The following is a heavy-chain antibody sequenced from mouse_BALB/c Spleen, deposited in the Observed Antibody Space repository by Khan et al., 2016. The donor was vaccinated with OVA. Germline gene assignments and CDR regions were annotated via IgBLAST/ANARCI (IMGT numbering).Heavy chain of an antibody. CDR1: GYTFTTYT. Sequence: QVRLQQSGAELARPGASVKMSCKASGYTFTTYTIHWVKQRPGQGLEWIGYIIPSNDYTNYNQKFKDRATLTADKSSSTAYMQLSSLTSEDSAVYYCAREGACYRSDGWFAYWGQGTLVTVSA. D-gene: IGHD2-14*01. CDR2: IIPSNDYT. CDR3: AREGACYRSDGWFAY. J-gene: IGHJ3*01. V-gene: IGHV1-4*01.